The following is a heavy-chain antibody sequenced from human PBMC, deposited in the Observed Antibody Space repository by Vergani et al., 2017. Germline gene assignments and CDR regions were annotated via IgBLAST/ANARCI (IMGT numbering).Heavy chain of an antibody. Sequence: QVQLQESGPGLVKPSQTLSLTCAVSGGSISSGDHCWTWIRQRPGKGLEWIGYIFYSGTTYDNPSLRSRLTISVDTSQNQFSLKLRSVTAADTAVYYCARVDTQVPATSHFYFMHVWGKGTTVVVSS. CDR3: ARVDTQVPATSHFYFMHV. CDR2: IFYSGTT. D-gene: IGHD6-25*01. J-gene: IGHJ6*03. CDR1: GGSISSGDHC. V-gene: IGHV4-31*11.